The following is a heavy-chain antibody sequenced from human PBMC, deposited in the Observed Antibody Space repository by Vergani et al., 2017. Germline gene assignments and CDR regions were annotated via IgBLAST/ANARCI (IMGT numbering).Heavy chain of an antibody. D-gene: IGHD3-16*01. V-gene: IGHV4-59*01. Sequence: QVQLQESGPGVVKPSETLSLTCSVSDGSISDYYWSWIRPSPGKGLEWIGYIYYVGSTEYNPSLKSRVSISIDTSKSQVSLRLKSVTAADTALYYCARDRGRGRMSWYFDVLVRGTLVTDSS. CDR1: DGSISDYY. CDR3: ARDRGRGRMSWYFDV. CDR2: IYYVGST. J-gene: IGHJ2*01.